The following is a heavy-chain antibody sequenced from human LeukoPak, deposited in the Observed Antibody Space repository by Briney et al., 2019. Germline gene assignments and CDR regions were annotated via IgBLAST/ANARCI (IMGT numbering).Heavy chain of an antibody. D-gene: IGHD3-3*01. J-gene: IGHJ6*03. CDR3: ARGTPVSVENDFWSGYYTGSYYYYYMDV. Sequence: SETLSLTCAVYGASFSGYYWSWIRQPPGKGLEWIGEINHSGSTNYNPSLKSRVTMSVDTSKNQFSLKLSSVTAADTAVYYCARGTPVSVENDFWSGYYTGSYYYYYMDVWGKGTTVTVSS. V-gene: IGHV4-34*01. CDR2: INHSGST. CDR1: GASFSGYY.